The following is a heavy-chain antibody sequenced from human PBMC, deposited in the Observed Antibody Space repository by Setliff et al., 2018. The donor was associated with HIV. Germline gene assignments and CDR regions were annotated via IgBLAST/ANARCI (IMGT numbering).Heavy chain of an antibody. Sequence: PSETLSLTCTVSGDSISSRGYYWSWIRQHPGQGLEWIGNIYYTGTTYYNPSLKSRVTISVDTSKNQFSLNLSSVTAGDTAVYYCARHGGYSGYPYYYYYYMDVWGKGTTVTVSS. CDR3: ARHGGYSGYPYYYYYYMDV. CDR2: IYYTGTT. J-gene: IGHJ6*03. CDR1: GDSISSRGYY. V-gene: IGHV4-39*01. D-gene: IGHD5-12*01.